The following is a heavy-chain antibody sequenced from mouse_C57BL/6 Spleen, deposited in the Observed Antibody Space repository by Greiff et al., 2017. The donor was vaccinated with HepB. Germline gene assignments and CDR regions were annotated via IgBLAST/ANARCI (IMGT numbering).Heavy chain of an antibody. Sequence: QVQLQQSGAELVKPGASVKMSCKASGYTFTSYWITWVKQRPGQGLEWIGDIYPGSGSTNYNEKFKSKATLTVDTSSSTAYMQLSSLTSEDSAVYYCARERDFYGSSFRNFDYWGQGTTLTVSS. CDR3: ARERDFYGSSFRNFDY. CDR2: IYPGSGST. D-gene: IGHD1-1*01. V-gene: IGHV1-55*01. J-gene: IGHJ2*01. CDR1: GYTFTSYW.